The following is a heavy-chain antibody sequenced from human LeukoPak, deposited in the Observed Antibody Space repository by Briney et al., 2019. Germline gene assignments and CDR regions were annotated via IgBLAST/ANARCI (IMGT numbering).Heavy chain of an antibody. J-gene: IGHJ4*02. Sequence: GGSLRLSCAASGFTFNNYGMHWVRQAPGKGLEWVAFIRYDGSNKYVDSVKGRFTISRDNSKNTLYLQMNSLRAEDTAVYYCAKSGRLGAAAGRYYFDYWGQGTLVTVSS. CDR3: AKSGRLGAAAGRYYFDY. CDR2: IRYDGSNK. V-gene: IGHV3-30*02. D-gene: IGHD6-13*01. CDR1: GFTFNNYG.